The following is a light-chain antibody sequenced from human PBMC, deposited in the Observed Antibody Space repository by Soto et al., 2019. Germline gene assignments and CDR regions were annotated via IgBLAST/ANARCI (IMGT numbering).Light chain of an antibody. Sequence: IQMTHSPLSLSASVVDKVTLTCLTSQNINSYLSWYQQKPGKAPRLLIYGASSLQVGVPSRFIGSGSGTDFTLTITSLQPEDFATYYCKQSYSFLSFAGGTKVDIK. V-gene: IGKV1-39*01. J-gene: IGKJ4*01. CDR3: KQSYSFLS. CDR2: GAS. CDR1: QNINSY.